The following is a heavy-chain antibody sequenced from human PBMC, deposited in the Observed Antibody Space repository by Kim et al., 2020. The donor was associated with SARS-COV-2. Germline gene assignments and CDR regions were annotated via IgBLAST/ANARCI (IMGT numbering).Heavy chain of an antibody. CDR3: TRQTPSDYYDSTEDWYFDL. CDR1: GFTFSGSA. V-gene: IGHV3-73*01. Sequence: GGSLRLSCAASGFTFSGSAMHWVRQASGKGLEWVGRIRSKANSYATAYAASVKGRFTISRDDSKNTAYLQMNSLKTEDTAVYYCTRQTPSDYYDSTEDWYFDLWGSGTLVTVSS. D-gene: IGHD3-22*01. CDR2: IRSKANSYAT. J-gene: IGHJ2*01.